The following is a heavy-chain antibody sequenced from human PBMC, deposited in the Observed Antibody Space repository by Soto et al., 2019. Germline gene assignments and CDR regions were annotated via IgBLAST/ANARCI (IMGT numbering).Heavy chain of an antibody. J-gene: IGHJ5*02. CDR1: GFTVSSNY. Sequence: EVQLVESGGGLIQPGGSLRLSCAASGFTVSSNYMSWVRQAPGKGLEWVSVIYSGGSTYYADSVKGRFTISRDNSKNTLYLQMKSLRAEDTAVYYCARIGSSSWSYNWFDPWGQGTLVTVSS. CDR2: IYSGGST. CDR3: ARIGSSSWSYNWFDP. D-gene: IGHD6-13*01. V-gene: IGHV3-53*01.